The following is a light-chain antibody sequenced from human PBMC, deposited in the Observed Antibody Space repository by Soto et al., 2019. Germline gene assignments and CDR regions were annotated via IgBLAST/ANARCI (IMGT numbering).Light chain of an antibody. CDR1: QGVSRY. J-gene: IGKJ4*01. V-gene: IGKV1-9*01. Sequence: DIQMTQSPSTLSASVGDRVTITCRASQGVSRYLSWYQQEPGRAPILLISAASTLQSGVPARFSGSGSGTDFTLSITSLQPEDFATYYCQQLNTYPVTFGGGTKVDIK. CDR3: QQLNTYPVT. CDR2: AAS.